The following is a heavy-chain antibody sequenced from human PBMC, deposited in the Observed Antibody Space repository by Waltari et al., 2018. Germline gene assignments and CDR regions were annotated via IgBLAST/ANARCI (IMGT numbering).Heavy chain of an antibody. CDR1: GGSISSSSYY. V-gene: IGHV4-39*01. Sequence: QLQLQESGPGLVKPSETLSLTCTVSGGSISSSSYYWGWIRQPPGKGLEWIGSIDYSGRTYSNPALRSRVTISVDTSKNQFSLKLSSVTAADTAVYYCARRGGMEYSSSWYWGRYFDYWGQGTLVTVSS. CDR2: IDYSGRT. CDR3: ARRGGMEYSSSWYWGRYFDY. J-gene: IGHJ4*02. D-gene: IGHD6-13*01.